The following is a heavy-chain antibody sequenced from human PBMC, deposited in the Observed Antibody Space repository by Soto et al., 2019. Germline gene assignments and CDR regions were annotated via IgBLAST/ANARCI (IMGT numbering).Heavy chain of an antibody. CDR3: ARAACSSTSCYNYYAYGMDV. Sequence: QVQLVQSGPEMKKPGASVKLSCKASGYTFTTYSMHWVRQAPGQRLQWMGWIHAGNGNTEHSQKFQGRVTITRDTSASTAYFELGSLRSEDTAFYYCARAACSSTSCYNYYAYGMDVWGQGTAVTVS. CDR2: IHAGNGNT. CDR1: GYTFTTYS. D-gene: IGHD2-2*01. V-gene: IGHV1-3*01. J-gene: IGHJ6*02.